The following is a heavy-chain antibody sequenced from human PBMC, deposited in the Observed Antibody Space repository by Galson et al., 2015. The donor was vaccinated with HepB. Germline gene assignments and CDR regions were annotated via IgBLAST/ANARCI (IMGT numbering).Heavy chain of an antibody. D-gene: IGHD6-19*01. CDR1: GFTFSSYA. V-gene: IGHV3-23*01. Sequence: SLRLSCAASGFTFSSYAMSWVRQAPGKGLEWVSAISGSGGSTYYADSVKGRFTISRDNSKNTLYLQMNSLRAEDTAVYYCAKVGSSGSRSDYWGQGTLVTVSS. CDR2: ISGSGGST. CDR3: AKVGSSGSRSDY. J-gene: IGHJ4*02.